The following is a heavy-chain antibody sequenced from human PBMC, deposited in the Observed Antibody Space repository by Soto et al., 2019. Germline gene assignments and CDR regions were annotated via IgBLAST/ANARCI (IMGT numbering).Heavy chain of an antibody. CDR1: GYSFTSYG. CDR2: ISAYTGNT. D-gene: IGHD3-10*01. V-gene: IGHV1-18*01. J-gene: IGHJ6*01. CDR3: ARDNGFGESDV. Sequence: QVQLVQSGAEVKKPGASVKVSCKASGYSFTSYGFSCVRQAHGQGLDLMGWISAYTGNTYDAQKLQGRVTMTTDTSTSTAYMEVRCLRSDDTAVYYCARDNGFGESDVWGQGTTVTVSA.